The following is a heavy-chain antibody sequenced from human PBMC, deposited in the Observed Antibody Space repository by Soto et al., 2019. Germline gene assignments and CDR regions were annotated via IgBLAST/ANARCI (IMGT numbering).Heavy chain of an antibody. D-gene: IGHD2-15*01. J-gene: IGHJ6*03. CDR2: IYYSGST. CDR3: ARDRASRSGGSDAYYYYYYMDV. V-gene: IGHV4-59*01. Sequence: SETLSLTCTVSGGSISSYYWSWIRQPPGKGLEWIGYIYYSGSTNYNPPLKSRVTISVDTSKNQFSLKLSSVTAADTAVYYCARDRASRSGGSDAYYYYYYMDVWGKGTTVTVSS. CDR1: GGSISSYY.